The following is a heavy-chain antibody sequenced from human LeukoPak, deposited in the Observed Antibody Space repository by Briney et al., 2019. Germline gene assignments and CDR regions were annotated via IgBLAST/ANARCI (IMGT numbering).Heavy chain of an antibody. V-gene: IGHV3-7*01. CDR1: GFTFSSYW. J-gene: IGHJ4*02. CDR3: ARVRSGYGRYYFDY. Sequence: GGSLRLSCAASGFTFSSYWMSWVRQAPGKGLEWVANIKQDGSEKYYVDSVKGRFTISRDNAKNSLYLQMNSLRAEDTAVYYCARVRSGYGRYYFDYWGQGTLVTVSS. D-gene: IGHD3-10*01. CDR2: IKQDGSEK.